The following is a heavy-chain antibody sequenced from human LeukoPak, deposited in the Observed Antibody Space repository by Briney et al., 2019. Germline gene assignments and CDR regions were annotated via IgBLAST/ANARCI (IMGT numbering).Heavy chain of an antibody. D-gene: IGHD3-10*01. Sequence: HSGGSLRLSCAASGFTFSSYAMTWVRQAPGKGLEWVSSISGSGGSTYYADSVKGRFTISRDNSKNTLYLQMNSLRAEDTAVYYCARGKYYYGSGSYYTIDYWGQGTLVTVSS. CDR1: GFTFSSYA. CDR3: ARGKYYYGSGSYYTIDY. V-gene: IGHV3-23*01. CDR2: ISGSGGST. J-gene: IGHJ4*02.